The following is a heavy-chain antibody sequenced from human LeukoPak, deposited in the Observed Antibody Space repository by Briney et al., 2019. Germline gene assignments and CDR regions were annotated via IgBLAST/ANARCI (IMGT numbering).Heavy chain of an antibody. Sequence: GGSLRPSCAASGFTFSSYSMNWVRQAPGKGLEWVSSISSSSSYIYYADSVRGRFTISRDNAKNSLHLQMNSLRAEDTAVYYCARDSRLLGVVKNWGQGTLVTVSS. J-gene: IGHJ4*02. CDR1: GFTFSSYS. CDR2: ISSSSSYI. D-gene: IGHD3-3*01. V-gene: IGHV3-21*01. CDR3: ARDSRLLGVVKN.